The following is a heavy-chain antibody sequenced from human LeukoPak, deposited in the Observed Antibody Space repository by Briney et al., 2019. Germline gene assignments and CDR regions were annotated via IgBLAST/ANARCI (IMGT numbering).Heavy chain of an antibody. J-gene: IGHJ1*01. CDR1: GGTFNSYA. CDR2: IIPILGIA. V-gene: IGHV1-69*04. Sequence: ASVKVSCKASGGTFNSYAISWVRQAPGQGLEWMGRIIPILGIANYAQKFQGRVTITADKSTSTAYMELSSLRSEDTAVYYCARYSSSWYGYFQHWGQGTLVTVSS. D-gene: IGHD6-13*01. CDR3: ARYSSSWYGYFQH.